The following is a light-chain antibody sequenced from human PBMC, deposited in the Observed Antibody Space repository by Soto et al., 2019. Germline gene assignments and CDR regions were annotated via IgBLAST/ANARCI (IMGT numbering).Light chain of an antibody. CDR1: QSISDT. J-gene: IGKJ5*01. CDR2: GAS. Sequence: EIVMTQSPATLSVSPGGRATLSCRASQSISDTLAWYQQKPGQAPRLLIHGASTRAPGFPARFSGSWSGTEFTLTISSLQSEDFAVYYCQQYHNWPITFCQGTRLAIK. V-gene: IGKV3-15*01. CDR3: QQYHNWPIT.